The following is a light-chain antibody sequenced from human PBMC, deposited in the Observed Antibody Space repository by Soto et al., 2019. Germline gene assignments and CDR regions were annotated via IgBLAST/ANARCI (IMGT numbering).Light chain of an antibody. V-gene: IGLV1-51*01. CDR3: ATWDSSLSTVV. J-gene: IGLJ3*02. CDR2: DNN. CDR1: SSNIGKNY. Sequence: QSVLTQPPSVSAAPGQKVTISCSGSSSNIGKNYVTWYQQLPGTAPKLLIYDNNQRPSGIPDRFSGSKSGTSATLGITGLQTGDEADYYCATWDSSLSTVVFGGGTKLTVL.